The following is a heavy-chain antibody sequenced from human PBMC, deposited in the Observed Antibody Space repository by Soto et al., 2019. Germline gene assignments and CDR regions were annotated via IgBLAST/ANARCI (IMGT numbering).Heavy chain of an antibody. J-gene: IGHJ6*02. Sequence: GGSLRLSCAASGFTLSSYAMHWVRQAPGKGLEWVAVISYDGSNKYYADSVKGRFTISRDNSKNTLYLQMNSLRAEDTAVYYCARVESSKGPGYPLASPQYYYGMDVWGQGTTVT. CDR3: ARVESSKGPGYPLASPQYYYGMDV. V-gene: IGHV3-30-3*01. CDR2: ISYDGSNK. CDR1: GFTLSSYA. D-gene: IGHD2-15*01.